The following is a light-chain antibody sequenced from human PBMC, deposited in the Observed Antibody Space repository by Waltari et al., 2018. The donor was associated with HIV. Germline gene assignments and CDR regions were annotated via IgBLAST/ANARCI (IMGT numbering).Light chain of an antibody. V-gene: IGKV1-39*01. CDR2: GAS. Sequence: DINMTQSPSSLSASVGDRVTITCRATQNIVPYLNWYHQSPGKAPTLLIFGASTLQDGVSSRFNGSGSETEFTLSIAGLQPEDFGTYSCQQTFSPPRTFGPGT. J-gene: IGKJ2*01. CDR3: QQTFSPPRT. CDR1: QNIVPY.